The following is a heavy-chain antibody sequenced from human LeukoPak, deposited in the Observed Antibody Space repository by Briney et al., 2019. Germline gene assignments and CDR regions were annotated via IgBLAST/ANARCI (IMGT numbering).Heavy chain of an antibody. D-gene: IGHD2-15*01. CDR2: ISGSGSST. J-gene: IGHJ3*02. Sequence: GGSLRLSCAASGFTFSSYAMSWVRQAPGKGLEWVTAISGSGSSTYYADSVKGRFSISRDNSKNTLYLQMNSLRAGDTAVYYCACSGGSCPDAFDIWGQGTVVTVSS. CDR1: GFTFSSYA. CDR3: ACSGGSCPDAFDI. V-gene: IGHV3-23*01.